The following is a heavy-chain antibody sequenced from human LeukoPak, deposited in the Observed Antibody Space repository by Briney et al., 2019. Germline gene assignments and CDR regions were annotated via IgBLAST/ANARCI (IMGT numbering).Heavy chain of an antibody. CDR2: VTGISSNT. V-gene: IGHV3-23*01. J-gene: IGHJ4*02. Sequence: PGGSLGLSCAASGFNFSNYAMTWVGQAPGKGLEWVSAVTGISSNTYYADSVKGRFTISRDNSKNMLYLEMNSLRVEDTAIYYCAKDRSSTTSCSNYWGRGTLVTVSS. CDR3: AKDRSSTTSCSNY. D-gene: IGHD2-2*01. CDR1: GFNFSNYA.